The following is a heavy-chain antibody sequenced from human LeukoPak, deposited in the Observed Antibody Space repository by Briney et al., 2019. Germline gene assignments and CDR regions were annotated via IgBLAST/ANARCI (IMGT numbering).Heavy chain of an antibody. Sequence: GGSLRLSCAASGFTFSSYAMNWVRQAPGKGLEWVSSFSSSSSYIYYAVSVKGRFTISRDNDKNSLYLQMNSLRAEDTAVYYCARDRAVVWGFDYWGQGTLVTVSS. CDR1: GFTFSSYA. CDR3: ARDRAVVWGFDY. J-gene: IGHJ4*02. CDR2: FSSSSSYI. V-gene: IGHV3-21*01. D-gene: IGHD2-8*02.